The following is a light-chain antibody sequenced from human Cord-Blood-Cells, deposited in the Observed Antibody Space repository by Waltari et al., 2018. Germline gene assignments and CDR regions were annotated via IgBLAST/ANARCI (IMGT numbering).Light chain of an antibody. V-gene: IGKV4-1*01. CDR1: QSVLYSSNNKNY. CDR2: WAS. Sequence: DIVMTQCPDALAVFLGERATINCNASQSVLYSSNNKNYLAWYQQKPGQPPKLLIYWASTPESGVPDRFSGSGSGTDFTLTISSLQAEDVAVYYCQQYYSTPLTFGGGTKVEIK. CDR3: QQYYSTPLT. J-gene: IGKJ4*01.